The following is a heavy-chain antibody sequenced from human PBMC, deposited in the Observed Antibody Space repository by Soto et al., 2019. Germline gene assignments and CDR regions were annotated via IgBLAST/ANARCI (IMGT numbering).Heavy chain of an antibody. Sequence: GASVKVSCKASGGTFSSYAISWVRQAPGQGLEWMGGIIPIFGTANYAQKFQGRVTITADESTSTAYMELSSLRSEDTAVYYCAMTGYPLNWFDPWGQGTLVTVSS. CDR3: AMTGYPLNWFDP. CDR2: IIPIFGTA. V-gene: IGHV1-69*13. D-gene: IGHD3-9*01. J-gene: IGHJ5*02. CDR1: GGTFSSYA.